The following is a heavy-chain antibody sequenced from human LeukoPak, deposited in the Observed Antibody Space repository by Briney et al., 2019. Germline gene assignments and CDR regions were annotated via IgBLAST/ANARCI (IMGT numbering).Heavy chain of an antibody. J-gene: IGHJ4*02. CDR2: IYTSGST. CDR1: GGSISSCSYY. V-gene: IGHV4-61*02. Sequence: SETLSLTCTVSGGSISSCSYYWSWIRQPAGKGLEWIGRIYTSGSTNYNPSLKSRVTISVDTSKNQFSLKLSSVTAADTAVYYCARAASVNAIYFDYWGQGTLVTVSS. CDR3: ARAASVNAIYFDY. D-gene: IGHD2-21*01.